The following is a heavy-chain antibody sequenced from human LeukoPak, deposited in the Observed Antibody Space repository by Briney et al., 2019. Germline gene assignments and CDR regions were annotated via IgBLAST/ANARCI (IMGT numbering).Heavy chain of an antibody. V-gene: IGHV4-34*01. CDR2: INHSGST. D-gene: IGHD2-21*02. Sequence: PSETLSLTCAVYGGSFSGYYWIWLRHPPGKGLEWVGEINHSGSTSYNPSLKSRVTISVDTSKNQFSLKLSSVTAADTAVYYCARGVGGHIVVVTAVCFDYWGQGTLVTVSS. CDR3: ARGVGGHIVVVTAVCFDY. CDR1: GGSFSGYY. J-gene: IGHJ4*02.